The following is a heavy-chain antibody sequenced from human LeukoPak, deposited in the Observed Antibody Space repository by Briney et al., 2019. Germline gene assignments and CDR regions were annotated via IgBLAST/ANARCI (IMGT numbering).Heavy chain of an antibody. CDR3: ARDPLSGGRAYGMDV. CDR1: GGSISSYY. V-gene: IGHV4-59*01. D-gene: IGHD2-15*01. J-gene: IGHJ6*02. Sequence: SETLSLTCTVPGGSISSYYWSWIRQPPGKGLEWIGYIYYSGSTNYNPSLKSRVTISVDTSKNQFSLKLSSVTAADTAVYYCARDPLSGGRAYGMDVWGQGTTVTVSS. CDR2: IYYSGST.